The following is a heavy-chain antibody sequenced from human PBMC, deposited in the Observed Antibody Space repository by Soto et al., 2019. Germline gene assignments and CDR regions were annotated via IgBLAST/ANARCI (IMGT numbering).Heavy chain of an antibody. CDR3: ERVGTMVRGRRNFDY. J-gene: IGHJ4*02. CDR2: ISAYNGNT. CDR1: GYTFTSYG. V-gene: IGHV1-18*01. Sequence: GASVKVSCKASGYTFTSYGISWVRQAPGQGLEWMGWISAYNGNTNYAQKLQGRVTMTTDTSTSTAYMELRSLRSDDTAVYYCERVGTMVRGRRNFDYWGQGTLVTVSS. D-gene: IGHD3-10*01.